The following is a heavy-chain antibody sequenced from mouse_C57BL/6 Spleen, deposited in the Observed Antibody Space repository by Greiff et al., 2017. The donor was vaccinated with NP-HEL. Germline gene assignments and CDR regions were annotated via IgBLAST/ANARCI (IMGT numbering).Heavy chain of an antibody. CDR3: ARRDHTHFDY. V-gene: IGHV1-69*01. J-gene: IGHJ2*01. Sequence: VQLQQSGAELVMPGASVKLSCKASGYTFTSYWMHWVKQRPGQGLEWIGEIDPSASYTNYNQKFKGKSTLTVDKSSSTAYMQLSSLTSEDSAVYYCARRDHTHFDYWGQGTTLTVSS. CDR1: GYTFTSYW. CDR2: IDPSASYT.